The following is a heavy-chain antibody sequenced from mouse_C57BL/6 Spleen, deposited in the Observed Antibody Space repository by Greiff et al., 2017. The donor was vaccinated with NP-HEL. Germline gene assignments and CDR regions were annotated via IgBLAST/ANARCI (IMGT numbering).Heavy chain of an antibody. CDR2: INPSNGGT. J-gene: IGHJ2*01. CDR3: AREGYDYDGGYFDY. D-gene: IGHD2-4*01. CDR1: GYTFTSYW. V-gene: IGHV1-53*01. Sequence: VQLQQSGTELVKPGASVKLSCKASGYTFTSYWMYWVKQRPGQGLEWIGNINPSNGGTNYNEKFKSKATLTVDKSSSTAYMQLSSLTSEDSAVYYCAREGYDYDGGYFDYWGQGTTLTVSS.